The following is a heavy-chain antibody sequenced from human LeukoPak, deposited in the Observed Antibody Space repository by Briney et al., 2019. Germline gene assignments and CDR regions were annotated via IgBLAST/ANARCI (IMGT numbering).Heavy chain of an antibody. V-gene: IGHV1-69*05. CDR1: GGTFSSYA. Sequence: GASVKVSCKASGGTFSSYAISWVRQAPGQGLEWMGGIIPIFGTANYAQKFQGRVTITTDESTSTAYTERSSLRSEDTAVYYCARGGTPTYYYYYMDVWGKGTTVTVSS. J-gene: IGHJ6*03. CDR3: ARGGTPTYYYYYMDV. CDR2: IIPIFGTA. D-gene: IGHD1-1*01.